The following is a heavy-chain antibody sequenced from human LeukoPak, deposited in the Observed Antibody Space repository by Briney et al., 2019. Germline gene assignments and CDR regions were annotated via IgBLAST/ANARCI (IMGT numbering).Heavy chain of an antibody. J-gene: IGHJ4*02. V-gene: IGHV3-21*01. Sequence: GGSLRLSCAASGFTFSSYSMNWVRQAPGKGLEWVSCISSSGSYIYYADSVEGRFTISRDNAKNSLYLQMNSLRAEDTAVYYCARDEYASSPGYFDYWGQGTLVTVSS. CDR2: ISSSGSYI. CDR3: ARDEYASSPGYFDY. CDR1: GFTFSSYS. D-gene: IGHD6-6*01.